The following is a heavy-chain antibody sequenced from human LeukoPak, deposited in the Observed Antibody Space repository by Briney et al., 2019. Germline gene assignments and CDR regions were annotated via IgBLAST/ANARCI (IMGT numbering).Heavy chain of an antibody. J-gene: IGHJ4*02. Sequence: GGSLRLSCAASGFTFSRYSMNWVRQAPGKGLEWVSSISSSSSYIHYADSVKGRFTISRDNAQNSLYLQINSLRAEDTAVYYCAKIREPYLVGAYFDYWGQGTLVTVSS. CDR2: ISSSSSYI. D-gene: IGHD2-8*02. CDR1: GFTFSRYS. CDR3: AKIREPYLVGAYFDY. V-gene: IGHV3-21*04.